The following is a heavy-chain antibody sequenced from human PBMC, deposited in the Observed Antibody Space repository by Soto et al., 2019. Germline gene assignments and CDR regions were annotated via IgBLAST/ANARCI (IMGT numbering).Heavy chain of an antibody. CDR3: ARTLIFDYYYYYGMDV. J-gene: IGHJ6*02. V-gene: IGHV4-39*01. CDR2: IYYSGST. CDR1: GGSISSSSYY. Sequence: PSETLSLTCTVSGGSISSSSYYLGWIRPPPGKGLEWIGSIYYSGSTYYNPSLKSRVTISVDTSKNQFSLKLSSVTAADTAVYYCARTLIFDYYYYYGMDVWGQGTTVTVSS.